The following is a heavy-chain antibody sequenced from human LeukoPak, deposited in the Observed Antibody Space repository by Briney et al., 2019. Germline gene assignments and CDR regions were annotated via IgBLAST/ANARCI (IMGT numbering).Heavy chain of an antibody. V-gene: IGHV4-61*02. CDR1: GGSISSGSYY. CDR2: IYTSGST. J-gene: IGHJ3*02. D-gene: IGHD3-10*01. CDR3: ARDRPHSITMLEAFDI. Sequence: PSETLSLTCTVSGGSISSGSYYWSWIRQPAGKGLEWIVRIYTSGSTNYNPSLKSRVTISVDTSKNQFSLKLSSVTAADTAVYYCARDRPHSITMLEAFDIWGQGTMVTVSS.